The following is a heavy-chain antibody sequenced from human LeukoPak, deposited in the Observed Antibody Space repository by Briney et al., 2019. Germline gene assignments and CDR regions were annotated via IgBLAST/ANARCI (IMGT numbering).Heavy chain of an antibody. V-gene: IGHV4-34*01. Sequence: SETLSLTCAVDGGSFSGYYWSWIRQPPGKGLEWIGSIYYSGSTYYNPSLKSRVTISVDTSKNQFSLKLSSVTAADTAVYYCARHSSMTTANFDPWGQGTLVTVSS. CDR3: ARHSSMTTANFDP. D-gene: IGHD4-17*01. CDR2: IYYSGST. J-gene: IGHJ5*02. CDR1: GGSFSGYY.